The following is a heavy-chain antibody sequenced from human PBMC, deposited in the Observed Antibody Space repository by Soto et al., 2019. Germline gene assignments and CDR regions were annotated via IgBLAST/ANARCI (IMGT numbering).Heavy chain of an antibody. CDR2: IYYSGST. D-gene: IGHD5-12*01. CDR3: ARGGGYNTAFDY. Sequence: QVQLQESGPGLVKPSQTLSLTYTVSGGSISSGGYYWSWIRQHPGRGLEWIGYIYYSGSTYYKPSLKSRVTISVDTSKNQFSLKLSSVTAADTAVYYCARGGGYNTAFDYWGQGTLVTVSS. V-gene: IGHV4-31*03. J-gene: IGHJ4*02. CDR1: GGSISSGGYY.